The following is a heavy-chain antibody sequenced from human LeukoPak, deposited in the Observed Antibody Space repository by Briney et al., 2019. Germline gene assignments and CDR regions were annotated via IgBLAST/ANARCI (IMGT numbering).Heavy chain of an antibody. D-gene: IGHD2-2*01. CDR3: AKWRVPSQDAFDI. J-gene: IGHJ3*02. Sequence: GGSLRLSCAASGFSFTTYGLHWVRQAPGKGPEWAAFIRYDGTKKYYADSVKDRFTISRDISQKTLYLQMNSLRAEDTAVYYCAKWRVPSQDAFDIWGQGTLVTVSS. CDR2: IRYDGTKK. CDR1: GFSFTTYG. V-gene: IGHV3-30*02.